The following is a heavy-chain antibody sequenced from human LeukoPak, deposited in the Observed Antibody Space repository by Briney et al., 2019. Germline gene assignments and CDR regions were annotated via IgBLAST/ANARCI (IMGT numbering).Heavy chain of an antibody. V-gene: IGHV4-34*01. D-gene: IGHD1-7*01. Sequence: SETLSFTCTIYGGSFSHYYWRWIRQSPGMGLEWNGEINDSGTINYNPSLMSRVTISVDKSKNQFSLKLTSATAADTAVYYCARRWNYGRNYYIDVWGKGATVSVSS. CDR2: INDSGTI. CDR3: ARRWNYGRNYYIDV. J-gene: IGHJ6*03. CDR1: GGSFSHYY.